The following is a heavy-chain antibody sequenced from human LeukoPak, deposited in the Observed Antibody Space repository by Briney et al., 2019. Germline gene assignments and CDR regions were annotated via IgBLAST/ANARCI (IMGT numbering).Heavy chain of an antibody. CDR1: GFAFDEHG. V-gene: IGHV3-20*04. CDR2: IKWSGGST. Sequence: AGSLRLSWTASGFAFDEHGMSWVRPVPGKGLEWVSVIKWSGGSTGYEEPLRGRFTRSRDNAKNSLYLQMDRLRAEDTALYYFARAPSSSPFYFDCWGQGTLVTVSS. CDR3: ARAPSSSPFYFDC. J-gene: IGHJ4*02. D-gene: IGHD2-2*01.